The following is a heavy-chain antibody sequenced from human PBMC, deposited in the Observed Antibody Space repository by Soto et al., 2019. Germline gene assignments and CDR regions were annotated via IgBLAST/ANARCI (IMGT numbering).Heavy chain of an antibody. CDR2: ISYDGSNK. J-gene: IGHJ3*02. D-gene: IGHD3-22*01. CDR3: AKFYYDSSGYYHHDAFDI. Sequence: GGSLRLSCAASGFTFSSYAMHWVRQAPGKGLEWVAVISYDGSNKYYADSVKGRFTISRDNSKNTLYLQMNSLRAEDTAVYYCAKFYYDSSGYYHHDAFDIWGQGTMVTVSS. CDR1: GFTFSSYA. V-gene: IGHV3-30-3*01.